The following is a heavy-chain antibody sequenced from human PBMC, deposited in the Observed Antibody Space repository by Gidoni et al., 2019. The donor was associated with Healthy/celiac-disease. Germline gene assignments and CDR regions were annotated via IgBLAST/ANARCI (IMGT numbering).Heavy chain of an antibody. J-gene: IGHJ6*02. D-gene: IGHD5-18*01. CDR2: IYYSGST. CDR1: GGSISSSSYY. Sequence: QLQLQESGPGLVKPSETLSLTCTVSGGSISSSSYYWGWIRQPPGKGLEWIGSIYYSGSTYYNPSLKSRVTISVDTSKNQFSLKLSSVTAADTAVYYCARLRWDTAMVDSDYYYYGMDVWGQGTTVTVSS. CDR3: ARLRWDTAMVDSDYYYYGMDV. V-gene: IGHV4-39*01.